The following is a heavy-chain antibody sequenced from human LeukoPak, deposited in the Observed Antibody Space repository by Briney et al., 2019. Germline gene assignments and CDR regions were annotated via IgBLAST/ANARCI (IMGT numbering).Heavy chain of an antibody. CDR1: GFTFSSYG. J-gene: IGHJ3*02. CDR3: AMATDYGGKVDDAFDI. V-gene: IGHV3-30*02. Sequence: GGSLRLSCAASGFTFSSYGMRWVRQAPGKGQEWVAFIRYDGSNKYYADSVKGRFTISRDNSKNTLYLQMNSLRAEDTAVYYCAMATDYGGKVDDAFDIWGQGTTVTVSS. CDR2: IRYDGSNK. D-gene: IGHD4-23*01.